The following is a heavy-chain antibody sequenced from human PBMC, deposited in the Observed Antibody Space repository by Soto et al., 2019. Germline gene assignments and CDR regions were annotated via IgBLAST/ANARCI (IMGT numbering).Heavy chain of an antibody. J-gene: IGHJ3*02. CDR2: IYYSGST. CDR1: GGSISSSSYY. D-gene: IGHD2-2*01. CDR3: ARHSWVGVVPAATDAFDI. V-gene: IGHV4-39*01. Sequence: SETLSLTCTVSGGSISSSSYYWGWIRQPPGKGLEWIGSIYYSGSTYYNQSLKNRVTISVDTSKNQFSLKLSSVTAADTAVYYCARHSWVGVVPAATDAFDIWGQGTMVTVSS.